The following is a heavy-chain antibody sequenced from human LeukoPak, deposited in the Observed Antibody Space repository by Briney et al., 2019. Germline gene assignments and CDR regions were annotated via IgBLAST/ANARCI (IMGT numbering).Heavy chain of an antibody. CDR3: ARSVRGERQMS. Sequence: GGSLRLSCAASGFTFSSYAMHWVRQAPGKGLEWVAVISYDGSNKYYADSVKGRFTISRDNSKNTLYLQMNSLRAEDTAVYYCARSVRGERQMSWGQGTLVTVSS. CDR1: GFTFSSYA. D-gene: IGHD3-10*02. V-gene: IGHV3-30-3*01. J-gene: IGHJ5*02. CDR2: ISYDGSNK.